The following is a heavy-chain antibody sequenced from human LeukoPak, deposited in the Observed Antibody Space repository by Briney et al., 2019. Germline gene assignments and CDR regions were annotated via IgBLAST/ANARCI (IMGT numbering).Heavy chain of an antibody. Sequence: PSETLSLTCTVSGGSISSNNYYWGWIRQPPGKGLEWIGSIYYSGSTYYNPSLKSRVTISVDTSKNQFSLKLSSVTAADTAVYYCARGARPRHYFDYWGQGTLVTVSS. J-gene: IGHJ4*02. CDR1: GGSISSNNYY. CDR3: ARGARPRHYFDY. CDR2: IYYSGST. V-gene: IGHV4-39*07.